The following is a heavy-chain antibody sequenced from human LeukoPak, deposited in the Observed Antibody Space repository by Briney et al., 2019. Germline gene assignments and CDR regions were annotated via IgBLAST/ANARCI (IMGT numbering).Heavy chain of an antibody. CDR2: IYYSGST. Sequence: PSETLSLTCTVSGYSISSGFYWGWIRQPPGKGLEWIGNIYYSGSTDYNPSLKSRVTISVDTSRNQFSLRLSSVTAADTAVYYCARVTGYMTEDFFDYWGQGTLVTVSS. D-gene: IGHD6-13*01. J-gene: IGHJ4*02. CDR1: GYSISSGFY. CDR3: ARVTGYMTEDFFDY. V-gene: IGHV4-38-2*02.